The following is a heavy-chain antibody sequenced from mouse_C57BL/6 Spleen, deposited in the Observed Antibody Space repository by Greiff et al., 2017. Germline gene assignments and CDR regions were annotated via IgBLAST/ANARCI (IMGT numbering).Heavy chain of an antibody. CDR2: IHPNSGST. Sequence: QVQLQQPGAELVKPGASVKLSCKASGYTFTSYWMHWVKQRPGQGLEWIGMIHPNSGSTNYNEKFKSKATLTVDKSSSTAYMQLSSLTSEDSAVYYCARVGLTGSYWYFDGWGTGTTVTVSS. J-gene: IGHJ1*03. CDR3: ARVGLTGSYWYFDG. CDR1: GYTFTSYW. D-gene: IGHD4-1*01. V-gene: IGHV1-64*01.